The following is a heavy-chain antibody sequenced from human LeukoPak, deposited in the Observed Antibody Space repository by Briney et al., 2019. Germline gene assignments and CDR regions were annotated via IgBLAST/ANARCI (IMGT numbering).Heavy chain of an antibody. CDR2: ISYDGSNK. CDR1: GLTFSSYA. V-gene: IGHV3-30*04. J-gene: IGHJ6*03. D-gene: IGHD6-19*01. CDR3: AKDPLNAVEYYYYMDV. Sequence: QSGGSLRLSCAASGLTFSSYAMHWVRQAPGKGLEWVAVISYDGSNKYYADSMKGRFTISRDNSKNTLYLQMNSLRAEDTAVYYCAKDPLNAVEYYYYMDVWGKGTTVTVSS.